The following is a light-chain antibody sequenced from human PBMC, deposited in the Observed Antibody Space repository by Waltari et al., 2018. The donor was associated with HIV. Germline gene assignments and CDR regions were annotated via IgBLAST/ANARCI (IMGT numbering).Light chain of an antibody. CDR2: GAS. V-gene: IGKV3-15*01. Sequence: EIVLTQSPGSLSVSPGERATLSCRASQSVGNSLAWYQHKPGQAPRRLIYGASTGAAGIPPSFSGSASGTQFTLNISRLQSEDFAVYYCQHYDNWPPWTVGQGNKVEIK. CDR1: QSVGNS. CDR3: QHYDNWPPWT. J-gene: IGKJ1*01.